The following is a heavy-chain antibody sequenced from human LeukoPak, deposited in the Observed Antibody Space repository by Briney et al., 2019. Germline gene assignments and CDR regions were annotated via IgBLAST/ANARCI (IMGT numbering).Heavy chain of an antibody. D-gene: IGHD3-22*01. CDR3: ARRYYYDSSGYPDY. J-gene: IGHJ4*02. Sequence: GGSLRLSXAASGFTFSSYWMHWVRQAPGKGLVWVSGINSDGSSTSYADSVKGRFTISRDNAKNTLYLQMNSLRVEDTAVYYCARRYYYDSSGYPDYWGQGTLVTVSS. V-gene: IGHV3-74*01. CDR1: GFTFSSYW. CDR2: INSDGSST.